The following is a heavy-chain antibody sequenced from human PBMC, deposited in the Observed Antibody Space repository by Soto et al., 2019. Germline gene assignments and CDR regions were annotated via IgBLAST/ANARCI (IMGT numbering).Heavy chain of an antibody. J-gene: IGHJ4*02. CDR1: GGSISSSSYY. V-gene: IGHV4-39*01. CDR3: ARRQNNAGWGDFDY. Sequence: QLQLQESGPGLVKPSETLSLTCTVSGGSISSSSYYWGWIRQPPGKGLEWIGDIYYSGNTYYNPSLXXXVXXSVDTSKNQFSLKLSSVTAADTAVYYCARRQNNAGWGDFDYWGQGTLVTVSS. D-gene: IGHD3-16*01. CDR2: IYYSGNT.